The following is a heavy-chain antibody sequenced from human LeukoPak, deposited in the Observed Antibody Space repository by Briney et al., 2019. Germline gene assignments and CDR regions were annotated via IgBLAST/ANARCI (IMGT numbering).Heavy chain of an antibody. D-gene: IGHD3-10*02. Sequence: SVKVSCKASGGTLSSYAISWVRQAPGQGLEWMGRIIPILGIANYAQKFQGRVTITADKSTSTAYMELSSLRSEDTAVYYCARDLHYYVAMDVWGQGTTVTVSS. CDR2: IIPILGIA. V-gene: IGHV1-69*04. J-gene: IGHJ6*02. CDR1: GGTLSSYA. CDR3: ARDLHYYVAMDV.